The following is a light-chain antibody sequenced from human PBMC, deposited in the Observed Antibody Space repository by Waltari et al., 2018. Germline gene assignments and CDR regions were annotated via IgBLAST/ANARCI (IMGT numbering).Light chain of an antibody. Sequence: EIVLTQSPGSLSSSRGERVTLSCRASQSVSRALAWYQQQPGQAPRLLIFGASNRATGIPDRFSGSGSGTDFSLTISRLEPEDFAVYYCQHYVRLPATFGRGTKVEIK. J-gene: IGKJ1*01. CDR3: QHYVRLPAT. CDR2: GAS. V-gene: IGKV3-20*01. CDR1: QSVSRA.